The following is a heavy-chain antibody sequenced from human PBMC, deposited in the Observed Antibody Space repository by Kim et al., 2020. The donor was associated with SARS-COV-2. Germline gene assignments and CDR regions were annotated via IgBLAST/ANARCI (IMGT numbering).Heavy chain of an antibody. CDR3: ARGGSMVRGVISPYYYVWGSYRHSGSYNY. CDR1: GGSISSGGYY. J-gene: IGHJ4*02. CDR2: IYYSGST. Sequence: SETLSLTCTVSGGSISSGGYYWSWIRQHPGKGLEWIGYIYYSGSTYYNPSLKSRVTISVDTSKNQFSLKLSSVTAADTAVYYCARGGSMVRGVISPYYYVWGSYRHSGSYNYWGQGTLVTVSS. D-gene: IGHD3-16*02. V-gene: IGHV4-31*03.